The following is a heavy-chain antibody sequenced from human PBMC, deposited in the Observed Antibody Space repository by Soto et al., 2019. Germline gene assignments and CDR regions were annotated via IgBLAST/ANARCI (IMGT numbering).Heavy chain of an antibody. CDR2: IIPIFGTA. Sequence: QVQLVQSGAEVKKPGSSVKVSCKASGGTFSSYAISWVRQAPGQGLEWMGGIIPIFGTANYAQKFQGRVTITADESTSTAYMELSSLRSEDTAVYYCARSSGGKRYCISTSCMVDFDYWGQGTLVTVSS. CDR3: ARSSGGKRYCISTSCMVDFDY. V-gene: IGHV1-69*12. D-gene: IGHD2-2*01. J-gene: IGHJ4*02. CDR1: GGTFSSYA.